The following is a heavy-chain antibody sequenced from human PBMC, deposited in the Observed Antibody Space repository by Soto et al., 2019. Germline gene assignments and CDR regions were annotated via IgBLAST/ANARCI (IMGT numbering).Heavy chain of an antibody. Sequence: SETLSLTCPISGVSLSVYYWSWIRQSPGKGLEWLAFIYNTGSAYYNPSLKSRVTISVGTSRNDFSLTLRSVTAADTAVYYCARNESDKGWFDLWGQGILVTVSS. CDR3: ARNESDKGWFDL. J-gene: IGHJ5*02. CDR2: IYNTGSA. D-gene: IGHD2-21*02. CDR1: GVSLSVYY. V-gene: IGHV4-4*09.